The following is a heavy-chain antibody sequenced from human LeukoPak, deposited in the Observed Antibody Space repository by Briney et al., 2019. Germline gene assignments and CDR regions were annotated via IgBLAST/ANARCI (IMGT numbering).Heavy chain of an antibody. Sequence: GGSLRLSCAASGFTFDDYAMHWVRQAPGKGLEWVSHISGDGGSTYYADSVKGRFTISRDNSKNSLYLQMNSLRTEDTALYYCAKSLVRGVIRHYYYGMDVWGQGTTVTVSS. V-gene: IGHV3-43*02. CDR1: GFTFDDYA. CDR2: ISGDGGST. D-gene: IGHD3-10*01. J-gene: IGHJ6*02. CDR3: AKSLVRGVIRHYYYGMDV.